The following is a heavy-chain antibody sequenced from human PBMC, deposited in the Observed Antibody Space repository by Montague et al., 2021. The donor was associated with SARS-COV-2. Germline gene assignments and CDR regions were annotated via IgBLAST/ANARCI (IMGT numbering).Heavy chain of an antibody. CDR2: IYYSGST. CDR1: GGSISSGGYY. J-gene: IGHJ6*02. V-gene: IGHV4-31*03. Sequence: TLSLTCTVSGGSISSGGYYWSWIRQHPGKGLEWIGYIYYSGSTYYSPSLKSRVTISVDTSKNQFSLKLSSVTAADTAVYYCARGGSYSSGWYGVDYYYGMDVWGQGTTVTVSS. CDR3: ARGGSYSSGWYGVDYYYGMDV. D-gene: IGHD6-19*01.